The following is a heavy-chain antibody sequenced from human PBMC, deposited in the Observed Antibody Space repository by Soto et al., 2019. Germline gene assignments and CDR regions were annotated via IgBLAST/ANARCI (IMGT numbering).Heavy chain of an antibody. D-gene: IGHD2-2*01. CDR1: GFTFDDYA. J-gene: IGHJ6*02. CDR3: AKDKGPRNCSTRNCFWVALGMDV. Sequence: EVQLVESGGGLVQPGRSLTLSCAASGFTFDDYAMHWVRQAPGKGLEWVSGISWNSDTIGYADSVRGRFTISSDNAENSLYLQMNSLGAEDTALYYCAKDKGPRNCSTRNCFWVALGMDVWGQGTTVTVSS. V-gene: IGHV3-9*01. CDR2: ISWNSDTI.